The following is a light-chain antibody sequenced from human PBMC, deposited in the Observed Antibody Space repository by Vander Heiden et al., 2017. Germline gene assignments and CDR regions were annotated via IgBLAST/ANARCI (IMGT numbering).Light chain of an antibody. J-gene: IGLJ2*01. V-gene: IGLV1-47*01. CDR1: SSHSGSNY. CDR2: RNK. CDR3: AAWDDSLSGGG. Sequence: QSVLTQPPSASGTPGQRVTISCSGSSSHSGSNYVYWYQQLPGTDPKLLIYRNKQRPSGVPDRFSGSKAGTSESLAISGLRSEDEADDDGAAWDDSLSGGGFGGGTKLTVL.